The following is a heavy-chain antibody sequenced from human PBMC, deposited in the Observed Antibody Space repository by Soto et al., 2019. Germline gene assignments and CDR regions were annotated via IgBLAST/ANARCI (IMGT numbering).Heavy chain of an antibody. Sequence: QVQLVQSGAEVRNPGSSVRVSCKASGGSFNRHTISWVRQAPGQGLAGMGGIIPIFGTANHAQKFQGRVTLIADESTSTVDMALSSLRSDDTAIYDCARGWGYDSTDYYYAYLGQGTLVIVSS. V-gene: IGHV1-69*01. D-gene: IGHD3-22*01. J-gene: IGHJ4*02. CDR2: IIPIFGTA. CDR3: ARGWGYDSTDYYYAY. CDR1: GGSFNRHT.